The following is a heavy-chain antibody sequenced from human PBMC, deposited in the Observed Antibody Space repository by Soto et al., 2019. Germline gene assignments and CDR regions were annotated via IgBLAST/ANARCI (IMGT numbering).Heavy chain of an antibody. J-gene: IGHJ4*02. Sequence: SETLSLTCAVYGGSFSGYYWSRIRQPPGKGLEWIGEVNHSGSSNYNPSLKSRVTTSVDTSKNQFSLRLTSVIAADTAVYYCARGVALTEGVDRDAPDKYYLDSWGRGTLVTVSS. CDR2: VNHSGSS. V-gene: IGHV4-34*01. CDR3: ARGVALTEGVDRDAPDKYYLDS. CDR1: GGSFSGYY. D-gene: IGHD2-21*01.